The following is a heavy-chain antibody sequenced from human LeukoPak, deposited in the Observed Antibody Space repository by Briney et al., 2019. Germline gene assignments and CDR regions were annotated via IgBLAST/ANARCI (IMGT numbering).Heavy chain of an antibody. Sequence: SVKVSFKASGGTFSSYAISWVRQAPGQGLEWMGGIIPIFGTANYAQKFQGRVTITADESTSTAYMELSSLRSEDTAVYYCARGYYDSSGYSPFDYWGQGTLVTVSS. J-gene: IGHJ4*02. CDR3: ARGYYDSSGYSPFDY. CDR1: GGTFSSYA. CDR2: IIPIFGTA. D-gene: IGHD3-22*01. V-gene: IGHV1-69*13.